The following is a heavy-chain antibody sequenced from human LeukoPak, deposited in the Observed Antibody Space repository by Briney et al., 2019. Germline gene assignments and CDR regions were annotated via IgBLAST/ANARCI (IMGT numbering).Heavy chain of an antibody. J-gene: IGHJ6*03. V-gene: IGHV1-69*01. CDR1: GGTFSSYA. D-gene: IGHD2-21*01. CDR3: ARWVILPDYYYYYMDV. Sequence: ASVKVSCKASGGTFSSYAISWVRQAPGQGLEWMGGIIPIFGTANYAQKFQGRVTITADESTSTAYMELSSLRSEDTAVYYCARWVILPDYYYYYMDVWGKGTTVTVSS. CDR2: IIPIFGTA.